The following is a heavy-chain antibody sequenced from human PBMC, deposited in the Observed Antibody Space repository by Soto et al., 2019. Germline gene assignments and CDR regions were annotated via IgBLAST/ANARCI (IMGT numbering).Heavy chain of an antibody. Sequence: SETLSLTCTVSGVSISSSYWSWLRQSPGTGLEWIGYIYYTGTTNYNPSLKRRVTISVDTSKNQFSLKLSSVTAADTAVYYCAREWGIAETYYYYGMDVWGQGTTVTVSS. D-gene: IGHD6-13*01. J-gene: IGHJ6*02. V-gene: IGHV4-4*08. CDR1: GVSISSSY. CDR3: AREWGIAETYYYYGMDV. CDR2: IYYTGTT.